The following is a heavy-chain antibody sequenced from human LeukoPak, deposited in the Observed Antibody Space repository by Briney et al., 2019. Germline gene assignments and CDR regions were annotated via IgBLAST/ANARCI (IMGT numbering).Heavy chain of an antibody. V-gene: IGHV4-59*08. Sequence: PSQTLSLTCTVSGGSISGYYWSWIRQPPGKGLEWIGYIYYSGTTNYNPSLKSRVTMSVDTSNNQLSLRLSSVTAADTALYYCARHSYNYYGLDVWGQGTTITVSS. CDR3: ARHSYNYYGLDV. CDR1: GGSISGYY. J-gene: IGHJ6*02. CDR2: IYYSGTT.